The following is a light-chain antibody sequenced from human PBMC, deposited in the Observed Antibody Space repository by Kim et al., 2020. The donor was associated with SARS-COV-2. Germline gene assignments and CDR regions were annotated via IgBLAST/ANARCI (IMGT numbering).Light chain of an antibody. Sequence: DIQMTQSPSSLSASVGDGVTITCRAGQDISNHLAWYQQKPGKVPKVLISAASALQSGVPSRFSGSRSGTDFTLTISSLQPEDVATYYCQKYDNAPWTFGKGTKMDIK. J-gene: IGKJ1*01. V-gene: IGKV1-27*01. CDR3: QKYDNAPWT. CDR2: AAS. CDR1: QDISNH.